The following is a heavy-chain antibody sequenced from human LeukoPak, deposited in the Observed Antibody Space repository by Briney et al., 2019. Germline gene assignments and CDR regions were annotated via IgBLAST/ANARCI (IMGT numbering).Heavy chain of an antibody. V-gene: IGHV3-7*03. J-gene: IGHJ4*02. D-gene: IGHD2-15*01. CDR3: AKDTGGSCYSAIAY. CDR2: IKQDGREK. Sequence: SGGSLRLSCAASGFTFSSYWMSWVRQAPGKGLEWVANIKQDGREKYYVDSVKGRFTISRDDAKNSLYLQINSLRAEDTALYYCAKDTGGSCYSAIAYWGQGALVTVST. CDR1: GFTFSSYW.